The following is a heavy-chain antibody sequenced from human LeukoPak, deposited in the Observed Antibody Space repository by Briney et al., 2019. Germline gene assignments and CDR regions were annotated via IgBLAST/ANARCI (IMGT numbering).Heavy chain of an antibody. Sequence: GESLRLSCAASGFTFSSYGMHWVRQAPGKGLEWVAFIRYDGSNKYYADSVKGRFTISRDNSKNTLYLQMNSLRAEDTAVYYCAKDRIAVAGTNYYYYYYMDVWGKGTTVTISS. CDR3: AKDRIAVAGTNYYYYYYMDV. V-gene: IGHV3-30*02. J-gene: IGHJ6*03. D-gene: IGHD6-19*01. CDR2: IRYDGSNK. CDR1: GFTFSSYG.